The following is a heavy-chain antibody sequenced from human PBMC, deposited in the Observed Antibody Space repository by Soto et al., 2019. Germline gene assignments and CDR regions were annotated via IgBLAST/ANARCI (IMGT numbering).Heavy chain of an antibody. CDR2: ISAYNGNT. J-gene: IGHJ6*03. CDR1: GYTFTSYG. V-gene: IGHV1-18*01. Sequence: ASVKVSCKASGYTFTSYGISWVRQAPGQGLEWMGWISAYNGNTNYAQKIQGRVTMTTDTSTSTAYMELRSLRSDDTAVYYCARDADYIWGSYRPYYYYYMDVWGKGTTVTVSS. D-gene: IGHD3-16*02. CDR3: ARDADYIWGSYRPYYYYYMDV.